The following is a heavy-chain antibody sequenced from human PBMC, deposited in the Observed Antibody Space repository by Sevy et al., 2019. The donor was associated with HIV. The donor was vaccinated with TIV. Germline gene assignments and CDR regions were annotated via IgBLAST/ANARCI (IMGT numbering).Heavy chain of an antibody. Sequence: ASVKVSCKASGDTFTGYYMHWVRQAPGQGLEWMGWINPNSGGTNSAQKFQGRVTMTRDTSISTAYMELSRLRSEDTAVYYCARRIGAGNPDAFAIWGQGTMVTVSS. D-gene: IGHD3-10*01. J-gene: IGHJ3*02. V-gene: IGHV1-2*02. CDR3: ARRIGAGNPDAFAI. CDR2: INPNSGGT. CDR1: GDTFTGYY.